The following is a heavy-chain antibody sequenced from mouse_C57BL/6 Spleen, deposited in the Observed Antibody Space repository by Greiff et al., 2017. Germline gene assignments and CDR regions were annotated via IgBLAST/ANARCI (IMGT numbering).Heavy chain of an antibody. J-gene: IGHJ4*01. Sequence: VQLQQSGPELVKPGASVKIPCKASGYTFTDYNMDWVKQSHGKSLEWIGDINPNNGGTIYNQKFKGKATLTVDKSSSTAYMELRSLTSEDTAVYYCARAIYYYGSSLYYYAMDYWGQGTSVTVSS. CDR3: ARAIYYYGSSLYYYAMDY. D-gene: IGHD1-1*01. CDR2: INPNNGGT. V-gene: IGHV1-18*01. CDR1: GYTFTDYN.